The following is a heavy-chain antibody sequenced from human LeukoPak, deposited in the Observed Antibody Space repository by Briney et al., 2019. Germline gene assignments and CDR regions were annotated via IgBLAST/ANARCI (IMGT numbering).Heavy chain of an antibody. J-gene: IGHJ3*01. Sequence: PSETLSLTCTVSNGTVGSGGYSWSWLRQPPGKGLEWIGYVYHSGATYYNPSLKSRISIPMDRSKNHFSLRLRSVTAADTAVYFCASSHCGGDCFSSVAFDFWGHGTMVTVSS. V-gene: IGHV4-30-2*01. CDR1: NGTVGSGGYS. CDR2: VYHSGAT. D-gene: IGHD2-21*02. CDR3: ASSHCGGDCFSSVAFDF.